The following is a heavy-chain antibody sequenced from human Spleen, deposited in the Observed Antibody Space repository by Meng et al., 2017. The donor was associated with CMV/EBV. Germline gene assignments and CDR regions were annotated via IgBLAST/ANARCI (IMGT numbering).Heavy chain of an antibody. CDR1: GYTFTSYG. V-gene: IGHV1-18*01. D-gene: IGHD2-15*01. CDR3: ARKYCIGGSCYSSGGNWFDP. CDR2: ISADNGNT. Sequence: ASVKVSCKASGYTFTSYGISWVRQAPGQGLEWMGWISADNGNTNYAQKFQGRVSMTTDTSTSTAYMELSSLRSEDTAVYFCARKYCIGGSCYSSGGNWFDPWGQGTLVTVSS. J-gene: IGHJ5*02.